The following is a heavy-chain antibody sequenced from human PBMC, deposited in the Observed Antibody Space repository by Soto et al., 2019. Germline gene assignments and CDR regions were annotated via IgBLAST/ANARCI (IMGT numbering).Heavy chain of an antibody. Sequence: EVQLVESGGGLVQPGRSLRLSCTVSGFTFDDYAMHWVRQAPGKVLEWVSGITWNSGTIGYADSVKGRFTISRDNAKNSLYLQMNSLRTEDTALYYCARDSSGWDAFDIWGQGTMVIVSS. D-gene: IGHD6-19*01. CDR2: ITWNSGTI. CDR1: GFTFDDYA. CDR3: ARDSSGWDAFDI. J-gene: IGHJ3*02. V-gene: IGHV3-9*01.